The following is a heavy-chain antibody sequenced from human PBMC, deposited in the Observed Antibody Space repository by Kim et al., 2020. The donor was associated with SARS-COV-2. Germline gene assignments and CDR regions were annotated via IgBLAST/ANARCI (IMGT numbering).Heavy chain of an antibody. Sequence: ASVKVSCKASGYTFTSYAMHWVRQAPGQRLEWMGWINAGNGNTKYSQKFQGRVTITRDTSASTAYMELSSLRSEDTAVYYCARDGRPYSSSWGYYYYGMDVWGQGTTVTVSS. D-gene: IGHD6-13*01. J-gene: IGHJ6*02. CDR2: INAGNGNT. CDR1: GYTFTSYA. CDR3: ARDGRPYSSSWGYYYYGMDV. V-gene: IGHV1-3*01.